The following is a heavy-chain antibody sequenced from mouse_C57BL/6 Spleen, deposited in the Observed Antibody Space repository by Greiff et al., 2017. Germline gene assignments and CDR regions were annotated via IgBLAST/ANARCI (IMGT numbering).Heavy chain of an antibody. CDR1: GYTFTSYW. D-gene: IGHD1-1*01. CDR3: ARGHWDYGSSYEYYFDY. Sequence: QVQLQQPGAELVKPGASVKLSCKASGYTFTSYWMHWVKQRPGQGLEWIGMIHPNSGSTNYNEKFKSKATLTVDKSSSTAYMQLSSLTSEDSAVYYCARGHWDYGSSYEYYFDYWGQGTTLTVSS. J-gene: IGHJ2*01. CDR2: IHPNSGST. V-gene: IGHV1-64*01.